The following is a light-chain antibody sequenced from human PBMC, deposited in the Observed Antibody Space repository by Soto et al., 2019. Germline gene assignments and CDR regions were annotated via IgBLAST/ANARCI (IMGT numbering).Light chain of an antibody. CDR2: EAS. CDR1: QSITTW. V-gene: IGKV1-5*03. Sequence: DIQMTQSPSTLSASVGDRVTITCRASQSITTWLAWYQQKPGKAPKLLIYEASTLENGVPSRFSGSGSGTQFTLTISSLQPDDFATCYCQQYHVYWTFGQGTKVEIK. CDR3: QQYHVYWT. J-gene: IGKJ1*01.